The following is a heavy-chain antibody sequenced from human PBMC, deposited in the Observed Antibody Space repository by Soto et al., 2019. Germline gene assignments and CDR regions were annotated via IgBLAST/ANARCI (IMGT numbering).Heavy chain of an antibody. D-gene: IGHD3-16*01. CDR3: AKVAGGLGYFDL. Sequence: DVQLLESGGGLARPGGSLRLSCVASGFTFSDYAMTWVRQAPGKGLEWVATISATGGNIEYTDSLKGRFTISRDNSKNTLYLQLNGLTSDDTAVHYCAKVAGGLGYFDLWGRGTLVTVSS. CDR1: GFTFSDYA. J-gene: IGHJ2*01. V-gene: IGHV3-23*01. CDR2: ISATGGNI.